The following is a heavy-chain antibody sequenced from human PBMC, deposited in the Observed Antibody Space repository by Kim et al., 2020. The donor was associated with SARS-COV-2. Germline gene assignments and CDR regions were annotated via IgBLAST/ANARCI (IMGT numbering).Heavy chain of an antibody. CDR3: TRHLDPYSSGWNYYYYYGMDV. D-gene: IGHD6-19*01. CDR1: GFTFSGSA. J-gene: IGHJ6*02. CDR2: IRSKANSYAT. V-gene: IGHV3-73*01. Sequence: GGSLRLSCAASGFTFSGSAMHWVRQASGKGLEWVGRIRSKANSYATAYAASVKGRFTISRDDSKNTAYLQTNSLKTEDTAVYYCTRHLDPYSSGWNYYYYYGMDVWGQGTTVTVSS.